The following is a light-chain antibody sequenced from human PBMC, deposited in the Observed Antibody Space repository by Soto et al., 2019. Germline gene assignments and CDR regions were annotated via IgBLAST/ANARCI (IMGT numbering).Light chain of an antibody. V-gene: IGKV1-39*01. Sequence: DIQMTQSPSSLSASVGDRVTMTCRASQSIGKHLNWYQQKPGKAPKFLIYAASNLQSGVPSRFSGSGSGTDFTLTISSLQPEDFATYYCQQLNSYPLTFGQGARLEIK. CDR3: QQLNSYPLT. J-gene: IGKJ5*01. CDR1: QSIGKH. CDR2: AAS.